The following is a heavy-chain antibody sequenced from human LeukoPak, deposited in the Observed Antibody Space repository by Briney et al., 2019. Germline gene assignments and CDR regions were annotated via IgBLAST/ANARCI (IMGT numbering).Heavy chain of an antibody. V-gene: IGHV3-30*02. D-gene: IGHD3-22*01. J-gene: IGHJ4*02. Sequence: GGSLRLSCAASGFTFSSYGMHWVRQAPGKGLEWVAFIRYDGSNKYYADSVKGRFIISRDNSKNTLYLQMNSLRAEDTAVYYCAKGYYYDSSGYFGYWGQGTLVTVSS. CDR2: IRYDGSNK. CDR3: AKGYYYDSSGYFGY. CDR1: GFTFSSYG.